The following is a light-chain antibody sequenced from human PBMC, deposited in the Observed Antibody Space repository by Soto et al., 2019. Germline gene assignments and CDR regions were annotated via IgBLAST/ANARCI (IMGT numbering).Light chain of an antibody. CDR2: DVN. Sequence: QSALTQPRSVSGSPGQSVTISCTGTSSDVGGYNYVSWYQQHPGKAPKLMIYDVNKRPSGVPDRFSGSKSGNTASLTISGLQAEDEADYYCCSYAGRYTDVFGIGTKVTVL. CDR3: CSYAGRYTDV. J-gene: IGLJ1*01. CDR1: SSDVGGYNY. V-gene: IGLV2-11*01.